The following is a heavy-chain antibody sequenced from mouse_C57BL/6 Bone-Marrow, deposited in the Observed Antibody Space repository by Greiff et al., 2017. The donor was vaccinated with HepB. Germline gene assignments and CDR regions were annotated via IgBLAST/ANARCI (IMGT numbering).Heavy chain of an antibody. D-gene: IGHD1-2*01. V-gene: IGHV1-55*01. CDR2: IYPGSGST. J-gene: IGHJ2*01. Sequence: QVQLKQPGAELVKPGASVKMSCKASGYTFTSYWITWVKQRPGQGLEWIGDIYPGSGSTNYNEKFKSKATLTVDTSSSTAYMQLSSLTSEDSAVYYCARSVTTAPCYFDYWGQGTTLTVSS. CDR1: GYTFTSYW. CDR3: ARSVTTAPCYFDY.